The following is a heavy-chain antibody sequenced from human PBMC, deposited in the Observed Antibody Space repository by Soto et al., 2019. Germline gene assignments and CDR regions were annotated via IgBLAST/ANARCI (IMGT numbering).Heavy chain of an antibody. CDR1: GGSFSGYY. CDR3: ARVLRFYYYGMDV. V-gene: IGHV4-34*01. J-gene: IGHJ6*02. Sequence: SETLSLTCAVYGGSFSGYYWSWIRQPPGRGLEWIGEINHSGSTNYNPSLKSRVTISVDTSKNQFSLKLSSVTAADTAVYYCARVLRFYYYGMDVWGQGTTVTVSS. CDR2: INHSGST. D-gene: IGHD3-16*01.